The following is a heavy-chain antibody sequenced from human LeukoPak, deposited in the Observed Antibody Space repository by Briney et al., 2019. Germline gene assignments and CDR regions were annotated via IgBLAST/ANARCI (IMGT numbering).Heavy chain of an antibody. CDR2: IFSHGET. V-gene: IGHV3-53*01. Sequence: GGSLRLSCAASGFTVGNNYMNWVRQAPGKGLEWVSLIFSHGETSYADSVKGRFSISRDNSKNTLYLQMNSLRAEDTAVYYCARSHDFWSGYYQFDYWGQGTLVTVSS. CDR1: GFTVGNNY. CDR3: ARSHDFWSGYYQFDY. D-gene: IGHD3-3*01. J-gene: IGHJ4*02.